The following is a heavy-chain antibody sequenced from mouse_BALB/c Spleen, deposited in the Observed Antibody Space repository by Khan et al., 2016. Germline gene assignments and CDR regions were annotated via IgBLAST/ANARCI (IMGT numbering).Heavy chain of an antibody. CDR1: GYTFTSYW. Sequence: QAQLQQPGAELARPGASVKLSCKASGYTFTSYWMQWVKQRPGQGLEWIGAIYPGDGDTRYTQKFKGKATLTADKSSSTAYMQLSSLASEDSAVYDCASYYGSSYDYFDYWGQGTTLTVSS. V-gene: IGHV1-87*01. D-gene: IGHD1-1*01. J-gene: IGHJ2*01. CDR2: IYPGDGDT. CDR3: ASYYGSSYDYFDY.